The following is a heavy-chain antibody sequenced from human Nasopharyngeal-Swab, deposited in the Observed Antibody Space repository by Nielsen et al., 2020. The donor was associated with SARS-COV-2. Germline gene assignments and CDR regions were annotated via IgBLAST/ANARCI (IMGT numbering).Heavy chain of an antibody. J-gene: IGHJ4*02. CDR3: ARDAPAHYGAFY. D-gene: IGHD4-17*01. Sequence: GEALKISCAASGFTFSSYAMSWVRQAPGKGLEWVSAISGNGGSTYYADSVKGRFTISRDNSKNTLYLQMDSLRGEDTAVYYCARDAPAHYGAFYWGRGTLVTVSS. CDR1: GFTFSSYA. V-gene: IGHV3-23*01. CDR2: ISGNGGST.